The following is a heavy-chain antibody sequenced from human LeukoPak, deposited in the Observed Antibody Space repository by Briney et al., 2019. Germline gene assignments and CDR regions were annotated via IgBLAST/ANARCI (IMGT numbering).Heavy chain of an antibody. D-gene: IGHD3-22*01. CDR1: GYIFTSYG. CDR2: ISVYNGNT. J-gene: IGHJ4*02. V-gene: IGHV1-18*01. Sequence: ASVKVSCKASGYIFTSYGVTWVRQAPGQGLEWMGWISVYNGNTNYAQKLQGRVTMTTDISTSTAYMELRSLRPGDTAVYYCARGMVTAYYYDSSGYYPNDYWGQGTLVTVSS. CDR3: ARGMVTAYYYDSSGYYPNDY.